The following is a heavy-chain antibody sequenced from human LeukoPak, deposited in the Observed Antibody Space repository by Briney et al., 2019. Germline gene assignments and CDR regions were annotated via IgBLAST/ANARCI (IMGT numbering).Heavy chain of an antibody. V-gene: IGHV3-9*01. CDR3: ARGSRYCSSTSCEEYWFDP. CDR2: ISWNSGSI. Sequence: PGRSLRLSCAASGFTFDDYAMHWVRQAPGKGLEWVSGISWNSGSIGYADSVKGRFTISRDNAKNSLYLQMNSLRAEDTAVYYCARGSRYCSSTSCEEYWFDPWGQGTLVTVSS. CDR1: GFTFDDYA. D-gene: IGHD2-2*01. J-gene: IGHJ5*02.